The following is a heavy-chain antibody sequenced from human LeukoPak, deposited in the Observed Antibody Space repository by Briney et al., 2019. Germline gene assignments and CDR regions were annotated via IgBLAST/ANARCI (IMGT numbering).Heavy chain of an antibody. V-gene: IGHV4-34*01. Sequence: PSETLSLTCAVYGGSFSGYYWSWIRQPPGKGLEWTGEINHSGSTNYNPSLKSRVTISVDTSKNQFSLKLSSVTAADTAVYYCAREQAALGRYFDWLPFDYWGQGTLVTVSS. D-gene: IGHD3-9*01. J-gene: IGHJ4*02. CDR1: GGSFSGYY. CDR3: AREQAALGRYFDWLPFDY. CDR2: INHSGST.